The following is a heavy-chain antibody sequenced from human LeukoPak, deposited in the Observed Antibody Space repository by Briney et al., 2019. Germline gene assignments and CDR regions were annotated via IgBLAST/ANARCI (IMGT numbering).Heavy chain of an antibody. D-gene: IGHD2-21*02. J-gene: IGHJ4*02. CDR3: AKGGGGVVTAIVDY. CDR2: IRYDGSNK. CDR1: GFTFSSYG. V-gene: IGHV3-30*02. Sequence: GGSLRLSCAASGFTFSSYGMHWVRQAPGKGLEWVAFIRYDGSNKYYADSVKGRFTISRDNSKNTLYMQMNSLRAEDTAVYYCAKGGGGVVTAIVDYWGQGTLVTAPS.